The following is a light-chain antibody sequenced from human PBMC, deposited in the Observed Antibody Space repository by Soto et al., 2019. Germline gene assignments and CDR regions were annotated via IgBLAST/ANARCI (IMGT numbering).Light chain of an antibody. J-gene: IGKJ4*01. Sequence: EIVLTQSPGTLSLSPGERATLSCRASQTVSSNYLAWCQQKPGQAPRLLIYDASNRATGIPARFSGSGSGTDFTLTISSLEPEDFAVYYCQQRSNWPPLTFGGGTKVDIK. CDR3: QQRSNWPPLT. V-gene: IGKV3-11*01. CDR2: DAS. CDR1: QTVSSNY.